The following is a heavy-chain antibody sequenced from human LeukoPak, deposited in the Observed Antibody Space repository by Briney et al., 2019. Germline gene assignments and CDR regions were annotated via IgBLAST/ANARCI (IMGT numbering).Heavy chain of an antibody. CDR1: GGSISSYY. V-gene: IGHV4-59*01. CDR2: IYYSGST. J-gene: IGHJ4*02. Sequence: PSETLSLTCTVSGGSISSYYWSWIRQPPGKGLEWIGYIYYSGSTNYNPSLKSRVTISVDTSKNQFSLKLSSVTAADTAVYYCARTAAAGRGLFDYWGQGTLVTVSS. D-gene: IGHD6-13*01. CDR3: ARTAAAGRGLFDY.